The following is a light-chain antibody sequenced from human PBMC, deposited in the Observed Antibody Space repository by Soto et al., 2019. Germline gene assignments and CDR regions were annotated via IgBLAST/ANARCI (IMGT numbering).Light chain of an antibody. J-gene: IGKJ3*01. V-gene: IGKV3-20*01. Sequence: EIVLTQSPGTLSLSPGERATLSCRASQSVSSSYLAWYQQKPGQAPRLLIYDASRATGIPDRFSGSGSGTDFTLTITRLEHEHFAVYYCQHYGTSALFGPGTKVDI. CDR2: DAS. CDR1: QSVSSSY. CDR3: QHYGTSAL.